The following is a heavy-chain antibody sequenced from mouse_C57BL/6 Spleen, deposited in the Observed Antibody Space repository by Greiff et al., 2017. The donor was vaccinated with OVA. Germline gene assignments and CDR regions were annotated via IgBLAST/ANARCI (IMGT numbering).Heavy chain of an antibody. D-gene: IGHD1-1*01. J-gene: IGHJ4*01. CDR1: GFTFSDYY. CDR2: INYDGSST. V-gene: IGHV5-16*01. Sequence: EVMLVESEGGLVQPGSSMKLSCTASGFTFSDYYMAWVRQVPDKGLEWVANINYDGSSTYYLDSLKSRFIISRDNAKNILYLQMSSLKSEDTARYYGARADYYGSSYGYAMDYWGQGTSVTVSS. CDR3: ARADYYGSSYGYAMDY.